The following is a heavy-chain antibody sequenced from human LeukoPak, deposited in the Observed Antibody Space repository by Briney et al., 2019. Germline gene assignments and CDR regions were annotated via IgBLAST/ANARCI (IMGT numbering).Heavy chain of an antibody. CDR3: AREGGSSSSAGYYYYYYMDV. CDR1: GGSFRGYY. J-gene: IGHJ6*03. D-gene: IGHD6-6*01. Sequence: PSETLSLTCAVYGGSFRGYYWSWIRQPPGKGLEWIGEINHSGSTNYNPSLKSRVTISVDTSKNQFSLKLSSVTAADTAVYYCAREGGSSSSAGYYYYYYMDVWGKGTTVTVSS. CDR2: INHSGST. V-gene: IGHV4-34*01.